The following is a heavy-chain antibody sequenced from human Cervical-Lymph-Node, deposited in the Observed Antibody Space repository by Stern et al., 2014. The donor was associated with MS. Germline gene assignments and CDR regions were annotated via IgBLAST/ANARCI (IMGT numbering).Heavy chain of an antibody. CDR3: ASSYTAWDNPMHFYGMDV. Sequence: QLLESWAEVKKPGSSVKVSCKASGGTFSRYAFSWVRQAPGQWLEWMGGIIPISAKSNYAQKFEGRVNLFADESTSTAYMELSSLRSEDAAVYYCASSYTAWDNPMHFYGMDVWGQGTTVTVSS. D-gene: IGHD1-14*01. CDR1: GGTFSRYA. J-gene: IGHJ6*02. CDR2: IIPISAKS. V-gene: IGHV1-69*01.